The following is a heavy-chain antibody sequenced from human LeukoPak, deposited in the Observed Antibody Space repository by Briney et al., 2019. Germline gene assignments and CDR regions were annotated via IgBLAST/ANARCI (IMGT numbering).Heavy chain of an antibody. CDR3: AGLKIDGTHFDY. Sequence: GGSLRLSCAASGFTVSNNYMSWVRQTPGKGLEWVSVIYVGGSAYYAASVKGRFTISGDSSKNTLYLQMNSLRAEDTAVYYCAGLKIDGTHFDYWGQGTLVTVSS. CDR2: IYVGGSA. J-gene: IGHJ4*02. CDR1: GFTVSNNY. V-gene: IGHV3-53*01. D-gene: IGHD3-9*01.